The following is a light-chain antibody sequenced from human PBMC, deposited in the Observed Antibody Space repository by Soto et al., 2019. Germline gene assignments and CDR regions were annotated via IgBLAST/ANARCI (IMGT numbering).Light chain of an antibody. CDR1: QSISSW. CDR2: TAS. J-gene: IGKJ1*01. Sequence: DIPMTQSPSTLSASVGDRVTITCRASQSISSWLAWYQQKPGKAPKLLIYTASTLESGVPSRFSGSGSGTEFTLTISSLQPDDFATYYCQEYNSYQWTFGQGTKVEIK. CDR3: QEYNSYQWT. V-gene: IGKV1-5*03.